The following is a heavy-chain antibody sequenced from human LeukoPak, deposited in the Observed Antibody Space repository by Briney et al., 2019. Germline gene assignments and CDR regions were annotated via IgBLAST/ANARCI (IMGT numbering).Heavy chain of an antibody. CDR1: GYTFTGYY. V-gene: IGHV1-2*06. J-gene: IGHJ5*02. Sequence: GASVKVSCKTSGYTFTGYYMHWVRQAPGQGLEWMGRINPNSGGTNYAQKFQGRVTMTRDTSISTAYMELSGLRSDDTAVYYCAIKIEYSSLTWGQGTLVTVSS. CDR2: INPNSGGT. CDR3: AIKIEYSSLT. D-gene: IGHD6-6*01.